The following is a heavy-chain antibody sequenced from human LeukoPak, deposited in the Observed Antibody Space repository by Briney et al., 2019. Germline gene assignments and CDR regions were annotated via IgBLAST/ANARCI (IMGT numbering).Heavy chain of an antibody. CDR3: ARFKAGLLL. J-gene: IGHJ4*02. Sequence: ASVKVSFKASGYNFIDSFIHWVRQAPGQGLEWMGSVNPENGATKYIDYFKARVTMTSDTSISTAYMELRSLEFDDTAVYYCARFKAGLLLWGQGALITVSS. CDR1: GYNFIDSF. CDR2: VNPENGAT. V-gene: IGHV1-2*02.